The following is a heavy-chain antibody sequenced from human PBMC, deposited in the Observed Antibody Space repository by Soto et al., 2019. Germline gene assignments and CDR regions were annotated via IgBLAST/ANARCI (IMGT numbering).Heavy chain of an antibody. D-gene: IGHD3-16*01. CDR3: ARGDSQVSSVFDY. CDR1: GGPFPNGGYY. Sequence: SETLSLTCTVSGGPFPNGGYYWSWIRQEPGKGLEWIGYIHYSGDTSYNPSLRSRVTISTDTSKTQFSLRLRSVTSADTAVYYCARGDSQVSSVFDYWGQGMLVTVSS. J-gene: IGHJ4*02. V-gene: IGHV4-31*03. CDR2: IHYSGDT.